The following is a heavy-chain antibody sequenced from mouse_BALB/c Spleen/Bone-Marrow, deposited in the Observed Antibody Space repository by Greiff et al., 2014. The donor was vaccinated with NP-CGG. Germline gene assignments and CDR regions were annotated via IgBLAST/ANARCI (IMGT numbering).Heavy chain of an antibody. CDR3: TRREYGNYGYAMDY. J-gene: IGHJ4*01. Sequence: EVQLQQSGPELVKPGASVKISCKASGYTFTDYNMHWVKQSHGKSLEWIGYIYPYNGGTGYNQKFKSKATLAVDNSSSTAYMGLRSLTSEDSAVYYCTRREYGNYGYAMDYWGQGTSVTGSS. CDR1: GYTFTDYN. D-gene: IGHD2-10*02. CDR2: IYPYNGGT. V-gene: IGHV1S29*02.